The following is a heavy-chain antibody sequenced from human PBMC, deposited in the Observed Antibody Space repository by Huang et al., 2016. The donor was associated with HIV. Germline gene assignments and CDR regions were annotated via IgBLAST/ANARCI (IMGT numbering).Heavy chain of an antibody. CDR2: IYPADSYT. CDR3: ARSEVLVTAVPFDH. V-gene: IGHV5-51*03. Sequence: EVQLVQSEAEVKKPGESLKISCRGSGYSFTNYGIGWVRQRPGEGLEWVGVIYPADSYTRYSPSFQGQVTFSAEKSTRTAYLQWSSLQASDTAIYYCARSEVLVTAVPFDHWGQGTLVTVSS. CDR1: GYSFTNYG. J-gene: IGHJ4*02. D-gene: IGHD2-21*02.